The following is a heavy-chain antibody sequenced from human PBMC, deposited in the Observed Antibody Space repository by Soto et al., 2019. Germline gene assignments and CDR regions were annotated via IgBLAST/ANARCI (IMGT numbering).Heavy chain of an antibody. CDR1: GITFSNAW. CDR2: IKSITDGGTT. D-gene: IGHD2-2*01. J-gene: IGHJ6*02. CDR3: TTDSADIVVVPATFGMDV. Sequence: GSLRLSCAASGITFSNAWMTWVRQAPGKGLEWVGRIKSITDGGTTDYAAPVKGRFTISRDDSKDTPYLQMNNLRTEDTAVYHCTTDSADIVVVPATFGMDVWGQGTTVTVSS. V-gene: IGHV3-15*01.